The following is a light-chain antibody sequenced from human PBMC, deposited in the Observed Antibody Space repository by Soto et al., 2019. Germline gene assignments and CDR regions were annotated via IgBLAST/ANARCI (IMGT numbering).Light chain of an antibody. J-gene: IGLJ3*02. V-gene: IGLV2-11*01. Sequence: QSALTQPRSVSGSPGQSVTISCTGTNSNIGGYNYVSWYQQHPGKAPKVMIYDVNRRPSGVPDRFSGSKSGNTASLTISGLQAEDEAAYYCCSYSGRYNFWVFGGGTKLTVL. CDR3: CSYSGRYNFWV. CDR2: DVN. CDR1: NSNIGGYNY.